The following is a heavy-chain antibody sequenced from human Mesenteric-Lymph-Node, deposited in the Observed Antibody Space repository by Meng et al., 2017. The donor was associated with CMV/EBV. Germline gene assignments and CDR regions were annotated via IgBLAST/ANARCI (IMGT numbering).Heavy chain of an antibody. CDR2: IFHSGNT. CDR1: GDSISRSSC. D-gene: IGHD1-26*01. V-gene: IGHV4-4*02. CDR3: ARVGATTTCLDY. J-gene: IGHJ4*02. Sequence: CAVSGDSISRSSCWSWVRQAPGKGLEWIGEIFHSGNTNYNPSLKSRVTISVDKSKSQFSLKLSSVTAADTAVYYCARVGATTTCLDYWGQGTLVTVSS.